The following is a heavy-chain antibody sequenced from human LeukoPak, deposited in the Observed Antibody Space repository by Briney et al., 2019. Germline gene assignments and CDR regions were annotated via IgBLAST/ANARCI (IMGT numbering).Heavy chain of an antibody. D-gene: IGHD5-12*01. Sequence: SETLSLTCSVSGGSISRYFWHWIRQPAGKGLEWIGRLGTSGSHNYNPSLKSRVTISVDTSKNQFSLKLSSVTAADTAVYYCARAGRGYAASWFDPWGQGTLVTVSS. V-gene: IGHV4-4*07. CDR2: LGTSGSH. CDR3: ARAGRGYAASWFDP. J-gene: IGHJ5*02. CDR1: GGSISRYF.